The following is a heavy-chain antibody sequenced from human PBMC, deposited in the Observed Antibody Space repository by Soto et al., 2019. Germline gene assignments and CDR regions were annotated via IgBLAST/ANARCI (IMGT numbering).Heavy chain of an antibody. Sequence: QITLKESGPTLVRPTQTLTLTCTFSGFSLSTGGMGVGWIRQPPGKALEWLASIYWNDDKLYSPSLKSRLTLTKDTSKNQVVLTMTHMDPVDTATYYCAYNPRYYSVSRGQTAGAFDMWGQGTLFTVSS. V-gene: IGHV2-5*01. CDR1: GFSLSTGGMG. J-gene: IGHJ3*02. CDR3: AYNPRYYSVSRGQTAGAFDM. D-gene: IGHD3-22*01. CDR2: IYWNDDK.